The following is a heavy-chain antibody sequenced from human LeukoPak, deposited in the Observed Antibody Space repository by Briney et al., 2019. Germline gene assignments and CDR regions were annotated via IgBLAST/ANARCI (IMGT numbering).Heavy chain of an antibody. Sequence: GGPLRLSCAASGFTFSSYAMSWVRQAPGKGLEWVSAISGSGGSTYYADSVKGRFTISRDNSKNTLYLQMNSLRAEDTPVYYCVKEESLGSGEPFDYWGQGTLVTVSS. D-gene: IGHD2-15*01. CDR3: VKEESLGSGEPFDY. V-gene: IGHV3-23*01. J-gene: IGHJ4*02. CDR1: GFTFSSYA. CDR2: ISGSGGST.